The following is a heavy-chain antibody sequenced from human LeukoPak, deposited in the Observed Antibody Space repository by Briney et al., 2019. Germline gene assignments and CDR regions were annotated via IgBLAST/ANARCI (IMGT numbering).Heavy chain of an antibody. CDR2: ISSSSSYT. CDR1: GFTFSDYY. CDR3: ARGLSRDYYERSVQAEFDY. D-gene: IGHD3-22*01. V-gene: IGHV3-11*05. J-gene: IGHJ4*02. Sequence: GGSLRLSCAASGFTFSDYYMSWIRQAPGTGLEWVSYISSSSSYTNYADSVKGRFAISRDNAKNSLYLQMNSLRAEDTAVYYCARGLSRDYYERSVQAEFDYWGQGTLVSASS.